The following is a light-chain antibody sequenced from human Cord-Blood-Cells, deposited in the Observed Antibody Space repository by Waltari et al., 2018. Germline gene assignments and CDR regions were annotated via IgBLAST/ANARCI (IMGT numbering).Light chain of an antibody. CDR2: EGS. CDR1: SSDVGSYNL. V-gene: IGLV2-23*01. Sequence: QSALTQPASVSGSPGQSITLSRTGTSSDVGSYNLVSWYQQHPGKAPKLMIYEGSKRPSGVSKRFSGSKSGNTASLTISGLQAEDEADYYCCSYAGSSTWVFGGGTKLTVL. J-gene: IGLJ3*02. CDR3: CSYAGSSTWV.